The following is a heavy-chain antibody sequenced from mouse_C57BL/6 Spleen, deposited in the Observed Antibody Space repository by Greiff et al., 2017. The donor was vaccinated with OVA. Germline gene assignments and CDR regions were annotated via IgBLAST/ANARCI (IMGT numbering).Heavy chain of an antibody. CDR3: TRSGFYYGYDVRAMDY. D-gene: IGHD2-2*01. V-gene: IGHV1-15*01. CDR1: GYTFTDYE. CDR2: IAPATGGT. Sequence: VQLKESGAELVRPGASVTLSCKASGYTFTDYEMHWVTQTPVHGLEWIGAIAPATGGTAYNQKFKGKAILTADKSSSTAYMELRSLTSEDSAVYYCTRSGFYYGYDVRAMDYWGQGTSVTVSS. J-gene: IGHJ4*01.